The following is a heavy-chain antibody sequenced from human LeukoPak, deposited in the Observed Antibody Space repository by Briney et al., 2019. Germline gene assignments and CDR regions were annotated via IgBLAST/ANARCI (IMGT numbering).Heavy chain of an antibody. J-gene: IGHJ6*03. V-gene: IGHV1-2*02. Sequence: ASVKVSCKASGYTFTGYYMHWVRQAPGQGLEWMGWINPNSGGTNYAQKFQGRVTMTRDTSISTAYMELSRLRSDDTAVYYCARVGGGDYYDSSGQPYTYYYYYMDVWGKGTTVTVSS. CDR2: INPNSGGT. CDR1: GYTFTGYY. D-gene: IGHD3-22*01. CDR3: ARVGGGDYYDSSGQPYTYYYYYMDV.